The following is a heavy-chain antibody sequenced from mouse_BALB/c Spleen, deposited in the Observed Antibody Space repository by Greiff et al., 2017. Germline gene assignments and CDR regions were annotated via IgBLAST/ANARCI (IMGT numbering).Heavy chain of an antibody. CDR3: ARRGAGAGLFAY. D-gene: IGHD3-3*01. Sequence: EVKLVESGGGLVQPGGSRKLSCAASGFTFSSFGMHWVRQAPEKGLEWVAYISSGSSTIYYADTVKGRFTISRDNPKNTLFLQMTTLRSEDTAMYYSARRGAGAGLFAYWGQGTLVTVSA. J-gene: IGHJ3*01. CDR1: GFTFSSFG. V-gene: IGHV5-17*02. CDR2: ISSGSSTI.